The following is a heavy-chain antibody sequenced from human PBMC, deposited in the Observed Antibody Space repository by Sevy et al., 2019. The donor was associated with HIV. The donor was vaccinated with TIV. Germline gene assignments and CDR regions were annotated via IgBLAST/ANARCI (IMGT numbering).Heavy chain of an antibody. J-gene: IGHJ4*02. CDR1: GFSINTYW. V-gene: IGHV3-7*01. D-gene: IGHD6-13*01. CDR3: VRAVAADGSF. CDR2: IKQDGSVP. Sequence: GGSLRLSCAASGFSINTYWMSWVRQAPGKGLEWVANIKQDGSVPYYVYSVKGRFTISRDNARNFLYLQMNSLRAEDTARYYCVRAVAADGSFWGQGTLVTVSS.